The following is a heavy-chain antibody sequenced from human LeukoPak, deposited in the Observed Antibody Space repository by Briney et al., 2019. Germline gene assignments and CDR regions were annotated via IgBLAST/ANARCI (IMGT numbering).Heavy chain of an antibody. CDR3: ARAGGDYLYYYYGMDV. V-gene: IGHV1-69*04. D-gene: IGHD4-17*01. Sequence: SVKVSCKASGGTFSSYAISWVRQAPGRGLEWMGRIIPILGIANYAQKFQGRVTITADKSTSTAYMELSSLRSEDTAVYYCARAGGDYLYYYYGMDVWGQGTTVTVSS. CDR2: IIPILGIA. J-gene: IGHJ6*02. CDR1: GGTFSSYA.